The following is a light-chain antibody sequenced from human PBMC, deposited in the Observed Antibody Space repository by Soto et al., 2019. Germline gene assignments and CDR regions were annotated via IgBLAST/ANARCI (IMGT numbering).Light chain of an antibody. CDR2: DAT. J-gene: IGKJ5*01. CDR1: QSISRW. V-gene: IGKV1-5*01. CDR3: HSRA. Sequence: EIQITQSPSTLSASVGDRVTITCRASQSISRWLAWYQQKPGKAPKLLIHDATSLESGVPSRFSGSGSETEFTLTISSLQPDDFAPYFCHSRAFGQGTRLEIK.